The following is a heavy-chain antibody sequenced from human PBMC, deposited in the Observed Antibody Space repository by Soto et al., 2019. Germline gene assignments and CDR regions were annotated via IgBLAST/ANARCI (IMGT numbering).Heavy chain of an antibody. D-gene: IGHD4-17*01. CDR2: VYYSGTT. V-gene: IGHV4-59*01. CDR3: ARGGSGDYPDFEY. Sequence: PSETLSITCTVSGGSINNYYWTWIRQPPGKGLEWIGNVYYSGTTDYNPSLKSGVTISGDTSKNQFSLNGASVTARATAVFYWARGGSGDYPDFEYWGQGTLVPVPP. J-gene: IGHJ4*02. CDR1: GGSINNYY.